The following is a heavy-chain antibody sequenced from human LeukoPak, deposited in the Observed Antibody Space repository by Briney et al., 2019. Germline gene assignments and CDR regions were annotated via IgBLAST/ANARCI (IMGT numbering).Heavy chain of an antibody. Sequence: SETLSLTCTVSGGSISSYYWSWIRQPPGKGLEWIGYIYYSGSTNYNPSLKSRVTISVDTSKNQFSLKLSSVTAADTAVYYCARDGNYYDSSGDFPWGQGTLVTVSS. J-gene: IGHJ5*02. CDR1: GGSISSYY. D-gene: IGHD3-22*01. CDR3: ARDGNYYDSSGDFP. CDR2: IYYSGST. V-gene: IGHV4-59*12.